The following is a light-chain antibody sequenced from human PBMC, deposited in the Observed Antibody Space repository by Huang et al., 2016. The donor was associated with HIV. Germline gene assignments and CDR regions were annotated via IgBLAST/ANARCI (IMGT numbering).Light chain of an antibody. CDR2: DAS. CDR1: QRINNY. V-gene: IGKV3-11*01. Sequence: EIVLTQSPATLSLSPGERATLSCRASQRINNYLAWYQQKPGQAPRLLIYDASNRATGIPARFSGSGSGTDFSLTISSLEPEDFAVYYCQLRSNWLFTFGPGTKVEI. J-gene: IGKJ3*01. CDR3: QLRSNWLFT.